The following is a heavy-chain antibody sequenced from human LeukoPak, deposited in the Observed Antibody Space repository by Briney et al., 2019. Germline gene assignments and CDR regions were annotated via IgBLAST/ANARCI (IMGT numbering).Heavy chain of an antibody. CDR1: GFTFSSYW. Sequence: GGSLRLSCAASGFTFSSYWMSWVRQAPGKGLEWVANIKKDGSEKYYVDSVKGRFTISRDNAKNSLYLQMNSLRAEDTAVYYCAKDSADSESGTWGQGTLVTVSS. J-gene: IGHJ5*02. CDR2: IKKDGSEK. D-gene: IGHD3-3*01. CDR3: AKDSADSESGT. V-gene: IGHV3-7*03.